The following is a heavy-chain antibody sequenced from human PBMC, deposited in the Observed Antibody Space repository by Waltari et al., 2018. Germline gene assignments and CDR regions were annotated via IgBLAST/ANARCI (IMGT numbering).Heavy chain of an antibody. CDR1: GFSFKDFT. CDR3: AKDLDGDWIEAFYFDY. Sequence: EVQLLESGGTSQQLGGSLRPSCSASGFSFKDFTMTWVRQAPGKGLEWVASISGSGRTSFYADSVKGRFTISRDNYRNTLYLQMSGLRAADTAFYYCAKDLDGDWIEAFYFDYWGRGTLVTV. D-gene: IGHD4-17*01. CDR2: ISGSGRTS. V-gene: IGHV3-23*01. J-gene: IGHJ4*02.